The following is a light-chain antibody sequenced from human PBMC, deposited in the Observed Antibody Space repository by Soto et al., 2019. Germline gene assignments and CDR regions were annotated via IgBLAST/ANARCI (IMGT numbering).Light chain of an antibody. Sequence: QSVLTQPPSTSGTPGQRVTISCSGSSTSIGTNTVNWYQHLPGTAPKLLIHSNNQRPSGVPGRFSGSKSGTSASLAISGLQSEDEADYYCAAWDDSLDGHFVFGTGTKLTVL. CDR3: AAWDDSLDGHFV. J-gene: IGLJ1*01. CDR2: SNN. CDR1: STSIGTNT. V-gene: IGLV1-44*01.